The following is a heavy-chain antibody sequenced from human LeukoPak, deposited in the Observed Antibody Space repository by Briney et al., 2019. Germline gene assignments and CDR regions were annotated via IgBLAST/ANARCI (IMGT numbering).Heavy chain of an antibody. CDR3: ARRVSYYYDSSGYYTSPTYYFDY. CDR1: GFTFSSYW. V-gene: IGHV3-7*01. D-gene: IGHD3-22*01. Sequence: GGSLRLSCAASGFTFSSYWMSWVRQAPGKGLEWVANIKQDGSEKYYVDSVKGRFTISRDNAKNSLYLQMNSLRAEDTAVYYCARRVSYYYDSSGYYTSPTYYFDYWGQGTLVTVSS. CDR2: IKQDGSEK. J-gene: IGHJ4*02.